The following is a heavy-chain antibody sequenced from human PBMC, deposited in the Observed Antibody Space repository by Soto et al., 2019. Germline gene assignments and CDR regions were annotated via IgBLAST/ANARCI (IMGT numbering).Heavy chain of an antibody. CDR3: ASSIAAAYNAIYFDY. Sequence: SETLSLTCTVSGGSISSGDYYWSWIRQPPGKGLEWIGYIYYSGSTYYNPSLKSRVTISVDTSKNQFSLKLSSVTAADTAVYYCASSIAAAYNAIYFDYWGQGTLVTVSS. D-gene: IGHD6-13*01. CDR1: GGSISSGDYY. V-gene: IGHV4-30-4*01. J-gene: IGHJ4*02. CDR2: IYYSGST.